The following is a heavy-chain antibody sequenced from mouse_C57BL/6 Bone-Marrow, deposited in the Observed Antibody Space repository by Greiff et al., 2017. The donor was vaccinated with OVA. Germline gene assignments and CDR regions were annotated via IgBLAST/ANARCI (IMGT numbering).Heavy chain of an antibody. CDR2: IDPNSGGT. J-gene: IGHJ2*01. CDR1: GYTFTSYW. Sequence: QVHVKQPGAELVKPGASVKLSCKASGYTFTSYWMHWVKQRPGRGLEWIGRIDPNSGGTKYNEKFKSKATLTVDKPSSTAYMQLSSLTSEDSAVYYCARYRYSPSPLPFPFDYWGQGTTLTVSS. D-gene: IGHD1-1*01. V-gene: IGHV1-72*01. CDR3: ARYRYSPSPLPFPFDY.